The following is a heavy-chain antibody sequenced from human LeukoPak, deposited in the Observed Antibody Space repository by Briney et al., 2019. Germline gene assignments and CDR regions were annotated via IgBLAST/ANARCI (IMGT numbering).Heavy chain of an antibody. Sequence: GGSLRLSCAASGFTFSSYAMSWVRQAPGKGLEWVSAISGSGGSTYYADSVKGRFTISRDNSKNTLYLQMNSLRAEDTAVYYCANHLPYYGFWSGYLDYWGQGTLVTVSS. J-gene: IGHJ4*02. V-gene: IGHV3-23*01. D-gene: IGHD3-3*01. CDR3: ANHLPYYGFWSGYLDY. CDR2: ISGSGGST. CDR1: GFTFSSYA.